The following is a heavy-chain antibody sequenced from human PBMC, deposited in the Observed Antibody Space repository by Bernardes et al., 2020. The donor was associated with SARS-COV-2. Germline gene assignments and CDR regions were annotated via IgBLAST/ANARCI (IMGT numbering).Heavy chain of an antibody. CDR3: ARDLLSRLSHYYYYYGMDV. J-gene: IGHJ6*02. D-gene: IGHD3-16*02. CDR2: ISSSSSTL. V-gene: IGHV3-48*01. CDR1: GFTFSSYS. Sequence: GGSLRLSCAASGFTFSSYSMNWVRQAPGTGLEWVSYISSSSSTLYYADSVKGRFTISRDNAKNSLYLQMNSLRAEDTAVYYCARDLLSRLSHYYYYYGMDVWGQGTTVTVSS.